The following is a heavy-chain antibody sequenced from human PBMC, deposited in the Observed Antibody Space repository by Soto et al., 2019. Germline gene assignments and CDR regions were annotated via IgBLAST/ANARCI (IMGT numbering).Heavy chain of an antibody. V-gene: IGHV3-64*01. J-gene: IGHJ4*02. Sequence: EVQLVESGGGLVPPGGSLRLSCAASGFTFGSYPMQWVRQAPGKGLEYVSAISTNGDSTFYANSVKGRFTISRDNSKNTLYLQMGSLRAEDMGVYYCAREGMLLPRWVFDYWCQGTLVTASS. CDR1: GFTFGSYP. CDR3: AREGMLLPRWVFDY. D-gene: IGHD2-15*01. CDR2: ISTNGDST.